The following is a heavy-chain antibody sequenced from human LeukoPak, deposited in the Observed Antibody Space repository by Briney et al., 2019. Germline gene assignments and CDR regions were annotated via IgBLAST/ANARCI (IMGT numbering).Heavy chain of an antibody. Sequence: GGSLRLSCAASGFTFSSYAMSWVRQAPGKGLEWVSSISSSSSYIYYADSVKGRFTISRDNAKNSLYLQMNSLRAEDTAVYYCARWNLSRAFDIWGQGTMVTVSS. CDR1: GFTFSSYA. CDR2: ISSSSSYI. D-gene: IGHD1-1*01. J-gene: IGHJ3*02. V-gene: IGHV3-21*01. CDR3: ARWNLSRAFDI.